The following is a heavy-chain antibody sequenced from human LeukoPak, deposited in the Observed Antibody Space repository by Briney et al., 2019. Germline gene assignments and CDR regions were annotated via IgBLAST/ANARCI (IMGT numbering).Heavy chain of an antibody. CDR3: TTENYFDYYGMDV. V-gene: IGHV3-15*07. Sequence: GGSLRLSCAASGFTFSNAWMNWVRQAPGKGLEWVGRIKSKTDGGTTDYAAPVKGRFTISRGDSKNTLYLQMNSLKTEDTAVYYCTTENYFDYYGMDVWGQGTTVTVSS. J-gene: IGHJ6*02. CDR1: GFTFSNAW. CDR2: IKSKTDGGTT.